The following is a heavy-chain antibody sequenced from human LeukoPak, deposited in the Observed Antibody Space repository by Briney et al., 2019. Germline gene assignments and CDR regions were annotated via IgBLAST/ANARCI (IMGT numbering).Heavy chain of an antibody. CDR3: ARAYSSGYDSSGYYED. CDR1: GFTVSSNY. CDR2: IYSGGST. Sequence: GGSLRLSCAASGFTVSSNYMCWVRQAPGKGLEWVSVIYSGGSTYYADSVKGRFTISRDNSKNTLYLQMNSLRAEDTAVYYCARAYSSGYDSSGYYEDWGQGTLVTVSS. J-gene: IGHJ4*02. D-gene: IGHD3-22*01. V-gene: IGHV3-53*01.